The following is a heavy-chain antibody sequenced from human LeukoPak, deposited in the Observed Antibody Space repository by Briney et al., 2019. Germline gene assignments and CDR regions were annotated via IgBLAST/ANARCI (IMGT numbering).Heavy chain of an antibody. CDR2: IYYSGST. J-gene: IGHJ4*02. CDR1: GGSVSSGCYY. CDR3: ARGDSSGYYYGN. D-gene: IGHD3-22*01. Sequence: SETLSLTCTVSGGSVSSGCYYWSWLRQPPGKGLEWIGYIYYSGSTYYNPSLKSRVTISVDTYKNQFSLKLGSVTAADTAVYYCARGDSSGYYYGNWGQGTLVTVSS. V-gene: IGHV4-61*01.